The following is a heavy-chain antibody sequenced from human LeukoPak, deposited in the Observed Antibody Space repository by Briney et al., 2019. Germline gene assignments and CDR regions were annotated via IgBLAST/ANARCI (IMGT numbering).Heavy chain of an antibody. D-gene: IGHD3-10*01. CDR3: ARQMTYYYGSGSPNWFDP. V-gene: IGHV4-4*07. J-gene: IGHJ5*02. CDR1: RGSTSTYY. Sequence: SETLSLTCTVSRGSTSTYYWSWIRQPAGKGLEWIGRIYPSGNTNFNPSLMSRVTMSIDTSKNQFSLKLSSVTAADTAIYYCARQMTYYYGSGSPNWFDPWGQGTLVTVSS. CDR2: IYPSGNT.